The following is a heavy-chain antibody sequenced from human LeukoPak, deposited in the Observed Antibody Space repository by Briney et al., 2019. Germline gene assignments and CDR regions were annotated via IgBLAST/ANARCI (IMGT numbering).Heavy chain of an antibody. CDR3: ARANWGPFDY. J-gene: IGHJ4*02. CDR2: INQDGSEQ. Sequence: GSLRLSCAASGFTFSNYWMIWVRQAPGKGLEWVASINQDGSEQYYVDSVKGRFTISRDNAKNSLYLQMNSLRADDTAVYYCARANWGPFDYWGQGTLVTVSS. V-gene: IGHV3-7*01. D-gene: IGHD7-27*01. CDR1: GFTFSNYW.